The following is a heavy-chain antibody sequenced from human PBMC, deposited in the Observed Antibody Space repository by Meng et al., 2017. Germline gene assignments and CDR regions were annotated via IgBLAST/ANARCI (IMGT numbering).Heavy chain of an antibody. CDR2: INPTSGGT. Sequence: GARVRKPWPSMKDPCNALGYTFTGYYMHWVRQAPGQGLEWRGRINPTSGGTNYAQKFQGRVTMTRDTSISTAYMELSRLRSDDTAVYYCARNRGVDVWGSYSEFDPWGQGTLVTVSS. CDR3: ARNRGVDVWGSYSEFDP. V-gene: IGHV1-2*06. J-gene: IGHJ5*02. CDR1: GYTFTGYY. D-gene: IGHD3-16*01.